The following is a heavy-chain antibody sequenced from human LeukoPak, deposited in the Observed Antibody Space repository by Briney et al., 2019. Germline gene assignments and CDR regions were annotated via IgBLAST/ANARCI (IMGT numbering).Heavy chain of an antibody. V-gene: IGHV3-21*01. Sequence: GGSLRLSCAASGFTFSSYSMTWVRQAPGKGLEWVSSISSSSSYIYYADSVKGRFTISRDNAKNSLYLQMNSLRAEDTAVYYCARSRRDYYDSSGIPEYYFDYWGQGTLVTVSS. CDR2: ISSSSSYI. CDR1: GFTFSSYS. J-gene: IGHJ4*02. D-gene: IGHD3-22*01. CDR3: ARSRRDYYDSSGIPEYYFDY.